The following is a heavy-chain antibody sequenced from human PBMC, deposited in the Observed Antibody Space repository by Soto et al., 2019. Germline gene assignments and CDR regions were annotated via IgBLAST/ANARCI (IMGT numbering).Heavy chain of an antibody. CDR3: ARIRGSWYPLYYYYGMDV. Sequence: SETLSLTCTVSGGSISSSSYYWGWIRQHPGKGLEWIGSIYYSGSTYYNPSLKSRVTISVDTSKNQFSLKLSSVTAADTAVYYCARIRGSWYPLYYYYGMDVWGQGTTVTVSS. CDR1: GGSISSSSYY. V-gene: IGHV4-39*01. D-gene: IGHD6-13*01. J-gene: IGHJ6*02. CDR2: IYYSGST.